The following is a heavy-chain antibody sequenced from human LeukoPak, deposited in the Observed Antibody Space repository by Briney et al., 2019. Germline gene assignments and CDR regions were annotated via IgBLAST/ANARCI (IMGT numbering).Heavy chain of an antibody. D-gene: IGHD5-24*01. J-gene: IGHJ6*02. CDR2: ISYDGSNK. CDR1: GFTFSSYA. V-gene: IGHV3-30-3*01. CDR3: ARAKRDGYNYFYYGMDV. Sequence: GALRLSCAASGFTFSSYAMHWVRQAPGKGLEWVAVISYDGSNKYYADSVKGRFTISRDNSKNTLYLQMNSLRAEDTAVYYCARAKRDGYNYFYYGMDVWGQGTTVTVSS.